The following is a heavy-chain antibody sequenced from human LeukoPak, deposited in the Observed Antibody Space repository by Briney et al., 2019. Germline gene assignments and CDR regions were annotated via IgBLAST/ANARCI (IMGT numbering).Heavy chain of an antibody. D-gene: IGHD2-2*01. Sequence: PGGSLRLSCAASGFTFNTYAVKWVRQAPGKGLEWVSAISGSGGSTYYADSVKGRFTISRDNSKNTLYLQMNSLRAEDTAIYYCAKALGYCSSSSCQGYFDYWGQGTLVTVSS. CDR3: AKALGYCSSSSCQGYFDY. CDR2: ISGSGGST. J-gene: IGHJ4*02. CDR1: GFTFNTYA. V-gene: IGHV3-23*01.